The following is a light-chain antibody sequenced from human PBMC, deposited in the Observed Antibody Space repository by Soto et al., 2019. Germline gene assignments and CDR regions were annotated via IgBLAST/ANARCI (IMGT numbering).Light chain of an antibody. CDR2: GNT. Sequence: QSALTQPPSISGAPGQRVTISCIGSSSNIGAGSDVHWYHQLPGTAPKLLIYGNTNRPSGVPDRFSGSKSGTSASLAIAGLQTEDEGDYYCQTYDSSLSGLYVFGTGTKVTVL. CDR3: QTYDSSLSGLYV. V-gene: IGLV1-40*01. J-gene: IGLJ1*01. CDR1: SSNIGAGSD.